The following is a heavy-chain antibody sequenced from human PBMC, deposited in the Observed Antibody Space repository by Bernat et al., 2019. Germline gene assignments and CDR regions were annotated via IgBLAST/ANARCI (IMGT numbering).Heavy chain of an antibody. V-gene: IGHV1-8*01. J-gene: IGHJ4*02. D-gene: IGHD2-15*01. CDR3: ATSYCSGGSCYDYYLDY. CDR2: MNPNSGNT. Sequence: QVQLVQSGAEVKKPGASVKVSCKASGYTFTSYDINWVRQATGQGLEWMGWMNPNSGNTGYAQKFQGRVTMTRNTSISTDYMELSSLRSEDTAVYYCATSYCSGGSCYDYYLDYWGQGTLVTVSS. CDR1: GYTFTSYD.